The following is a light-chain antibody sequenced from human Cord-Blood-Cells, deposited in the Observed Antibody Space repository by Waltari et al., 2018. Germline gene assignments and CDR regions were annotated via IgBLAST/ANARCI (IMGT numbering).Light chain of an antibody. CDR1: QSISSY. V-gene: IGKV1-39*01. CDR2: AAS. Sequence: DIQMVQTRSFLSAYVGDRHTITCRASQSISSYLNWYQQKPGKAPKLLIYAASSLQSGVPSRFSGSGSGTDFTLTISSLQPEDFATYYCQQSYSTPYTFGQGTKLEIK. CDR3: QQSYSTPYT. J-gene: IGKJ2*01.